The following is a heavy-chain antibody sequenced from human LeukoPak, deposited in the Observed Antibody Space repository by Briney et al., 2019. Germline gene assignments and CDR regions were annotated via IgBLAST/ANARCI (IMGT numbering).Heavy chain of an antibody. CDR3: AKDYAEDTMVRGVMGGY. Sequence: GGALRLSCAASGFTFSSYGMHWVRQAPGKGLEWVAVILYDESNKYYADSVKGRFTISRDNSKNTLYLQMNSLRAEDTAVYYCAKDYAEDTMVRGVMGGYWGQGTLVTVSS. CDR2: ILYDESNK. V-gene: IGHV3-30*18. D-gene: IGHD3-10*01. J-gene: IGHJ4*02. CDR1: GFTFSSYG.